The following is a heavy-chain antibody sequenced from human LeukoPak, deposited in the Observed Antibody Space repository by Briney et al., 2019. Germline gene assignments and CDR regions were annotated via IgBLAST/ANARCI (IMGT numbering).Heavy chain of an antibody. J-gene: IGHJ4*02. Sequence: SQTLSLTCTVSGGSISSGSYYWSWIRQPAGKGLEWIGHIYPSGSTSYNSSLKSRVTVSLDTSKNQFSLKVSSVTAADTAVYYCARLTNPSYYFDHWGQGTLVTVSS. D-gene: IGHD3-9*01. CDR2: IYPSGST. V-gene: IGHV4-61*09. CDR1: GGSISSGSYY. CDR3: ARLTNPSYYFDH.